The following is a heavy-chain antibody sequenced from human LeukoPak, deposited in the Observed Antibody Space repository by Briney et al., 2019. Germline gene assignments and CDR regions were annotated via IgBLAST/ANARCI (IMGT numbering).Heavy chain of an antibody. J-gene: IGHJ4*02. Sequence: ASVKVSCKASGYTFTSYGISWVRQAPGQGLEWMGIINPSGGTTNYAQKFQGRVTMTRDTSTSTVYMELSSLRSEDTAVYYCARFAVHRRIAVNGQFGLDYWGRGTLVTVSS. CDR1: GYTFTSYG. CDR3: ARFAVHRRIAVNGQFGLDY. D-gene: IGHD6-19*01. CDR2: INPSGGTT. V-gene: IGHV1-46*01.